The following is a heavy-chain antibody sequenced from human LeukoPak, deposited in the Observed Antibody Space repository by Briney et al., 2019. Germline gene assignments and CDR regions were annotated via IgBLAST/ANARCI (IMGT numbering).Heavy chain of an antibody. Sequence: GASVKVSCKASGYTFTSYDINWVRQATSQGLEGMGWMNPNSGKTGYAQKFQGRVNMTRNTSISTAYMELSSLRSEDTAVYYCARAPSRRGYCSSTSCPRPILDYWGQGTLVTVSS. V-gene: IGHV1-8*01. D-gene: IGHD2-2*01. CDR2: MNPNSGKT. CDR1: GYTFTSYD. J-gene: IGHJ4*02. CDR3: ARAPSRRGYCSSTSCPRPILDY.